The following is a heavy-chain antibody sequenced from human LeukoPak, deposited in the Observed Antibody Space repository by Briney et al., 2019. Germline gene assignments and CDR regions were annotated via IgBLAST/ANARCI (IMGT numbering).Heavy chain of an antibody. V-gene: IGHV1-69*04. Sequence: ASVKVSCKASGGTFSTFAISWVRQAPGQGLEWMGRIIPILDIANYAQKFQGRVTITADKSTGTAYMELTSLRSEDTAVYYCAKLGDYGGNADYWGQGTLVTVSS. J-gene: IGHJ4*02. CDR2: IIPILDIA. D-gene: IGHD4-23*01. CDR1: GGTFSTFA. CDR3: AKLGDYGGNADY.